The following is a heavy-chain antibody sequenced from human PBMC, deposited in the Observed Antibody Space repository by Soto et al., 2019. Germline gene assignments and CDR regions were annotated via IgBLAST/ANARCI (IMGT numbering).Heavy chain of an antibody. CDR3: GRRARSYDYIWGSYRSNYYMDV. D-gene: IGHD3-16*02. CDR2: INHSGST. Sequence: SETLSLTCAVYGGSFSGYYWSWIRQPPGKGLEWIGEINHSGSTNYNPSLKSRVTISVDTSKNQFSLKLSSVTAADTAVYYCGRRARSYDYIWGSYRSNYYMDVWGKGTTVTVSS. J-gene: IGHJ6*03. CDR1: GGSFSGYY. V-gene: IGHV4-34*01.